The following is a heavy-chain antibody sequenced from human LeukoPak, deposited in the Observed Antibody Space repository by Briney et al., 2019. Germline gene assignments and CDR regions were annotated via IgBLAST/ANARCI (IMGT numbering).Heavy chain of an antibody. J-gene: IGHJ4*02. CDR1: GFTFSHYN. Sequence: GGSLRLSCEASGFTFSHYNMNWVRQAPGKGLEWVSAVRGSGTDTYYADSVKGRFTISRDDSKNTLYLQMNSLRAEDTAIYYCAKTSRANSAYDSPFDYWGQGTLVTVSS. CDR2: VRGSGTDT. CDR3: AKTSRANSAYDSPFDY. V-gene: IGHV3-23*01. D-gene: IGHD5-12*01.